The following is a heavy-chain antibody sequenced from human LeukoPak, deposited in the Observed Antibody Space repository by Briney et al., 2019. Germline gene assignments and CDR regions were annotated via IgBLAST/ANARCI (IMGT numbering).Heavy chain of an antibody. CDR2: IYTSGST. D-gene: IGHD3-10*01. CDR1: GGSISSGSYY. CDR3: ARDRGRPDGWTMVRGVVDY. J-gene: IGHJ4*02. V-gene: IGHV4-61*02. Sequence: PSQTLSLTCTVSGGSISSGSYYWSWIRQPAGKGLEWIGRIYTSGSTNYNPSLKSRVTISVDTSKNQFSLKLSSVTAADTAVYYCARDRGRPDGWTMVRGVVDYWGQGTLVTVSS.